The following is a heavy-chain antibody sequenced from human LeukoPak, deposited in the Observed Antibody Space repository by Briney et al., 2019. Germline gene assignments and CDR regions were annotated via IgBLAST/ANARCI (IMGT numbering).Heavy chain of an antibody. CDR2: ISGSGGST. CDR3: AKCLGTYYYYGMDV. Sequence: GGSLRFSCAASGFTFSSYAMSWVRQAPGKGLEWVSAISGSGGSTYYADSVKGRFTISRDNSKNTLYLQMNSLRAEDTAVYYCAKCLGTYYYYGMDVWGQGTTVTVSS. CDR1: GFTFSSYA. D-gene: IGHD7-27*01. J-gene: IGHJ6*02. V-gene: IGHV3-23*01.